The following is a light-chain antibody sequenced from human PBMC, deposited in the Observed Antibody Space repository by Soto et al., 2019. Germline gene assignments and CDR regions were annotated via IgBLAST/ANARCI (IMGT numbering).Light chain of an antibody. V-gene: IGKV3-20*01. CDR1: QSVSDMY. CDR2: AS. J-gene: IGKJ3*01. Sequence: EIVLTQSPGTLSLSPGERATLSCRASQSVSDMYLAWYQQKPGQAPRLLIYASNRATGITDRFSGSGSGTDFTLTISRLEPEDFAGYYCQHYGTSALFGPGTKVEIK. CDR3: QHYGTSAL.